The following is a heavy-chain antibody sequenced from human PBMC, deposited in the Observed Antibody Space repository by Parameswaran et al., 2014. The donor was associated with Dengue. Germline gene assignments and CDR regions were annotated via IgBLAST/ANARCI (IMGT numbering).Heavy chain of an antibody. J-gene: IGHJ4*02. V-gene: IGHV1-69*01. CDR3: ARAPGDNQSKYRNTFDY. Sequence: SWVRQAPGQGLEWMGGIIPIFGTANYAQKFQGRVTITADESTSTAYMELSSLRSEDTAVYYCARAPGDNQSKYRNTFDYWGQGTLVTVSS. D-gene: IGHD2/OR15-2a*01. CDR2: IIPIFGTA.